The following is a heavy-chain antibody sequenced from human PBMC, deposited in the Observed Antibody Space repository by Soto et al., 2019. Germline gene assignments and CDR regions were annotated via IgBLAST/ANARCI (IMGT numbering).Heavy chain of an antibody. CDR3: ASEAGYSGDTFTVYVEY. J-gene: IGHJ4*02. CDR1: TLTFSTYG. V-gene: IGHV3-30*03. Sequence: GGSLRLSCVASTLTFSTYGMHWVRQAPGKGLEWVAVISHESISTVYRESVRGRFTISRDKFKDTLDLQMNSLXTDDSAVYYCASEAGYSGDTFTVYVEYWGEGT. CDR2: ISHESIST. D-gene: IGHD1-26*01.